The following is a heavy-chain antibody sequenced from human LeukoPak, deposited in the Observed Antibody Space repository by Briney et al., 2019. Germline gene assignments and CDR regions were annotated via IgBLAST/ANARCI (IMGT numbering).Heavy chain of an antibody. CDR2: IYPGDSDP. Sequence: GESLKISCKGSGYSFTSYWIGWVRQMPGKGLEWMGIIYPGDSDPRYSPSFQGQGTISADKSISTAYLQWSSLKASDTAMYYCARQVRMDYSNPYDYWGQGTLVTVSS. V-gene: IGHV5-51*01. D-gene: IGHD4-11*01. CDR3: ARQVRMDYSNPYDY. J-gene: IGHJ4*02. CDR1: GYSFTSYW.